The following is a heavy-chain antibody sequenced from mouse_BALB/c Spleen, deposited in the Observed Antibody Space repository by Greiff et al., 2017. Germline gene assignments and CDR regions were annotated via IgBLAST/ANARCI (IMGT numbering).Heavy chain of an antibody. D-gene: IGHD2-4*01. CDR1: GYSFTGYY. CDR2: INPYNGAT. J-gene: IGHJ4*01. Sequence: EVKLVESGPELVKPGASVKISCKASGYSFTGYYMHWVKQSHVKSLEWIGRINPYNGATSYNQNFKDKASLTVDKSSSTAYMELHNLTSEDSAVYCCARSGDYDRSMDYWGQGTSVTVSS. CDR3: ARSGDYDRSMDY. V-gene: IGHV1-31*01.